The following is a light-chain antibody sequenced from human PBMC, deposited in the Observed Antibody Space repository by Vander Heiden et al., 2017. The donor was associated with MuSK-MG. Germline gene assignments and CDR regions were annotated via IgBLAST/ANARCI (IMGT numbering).Light chain of an antibody. Sequence: IVLTPPPCTLSLSPGERATLSCRASQSVSSRNLAWYQQKPGQAPRLLIYGASSRATGIPDRFSGSGSGTDFTLTISRLEPEDFAVYYCQQYGSSPPTFGQGTKVEIK. CDR3: QQYGSSPPT. J-gene: IGKJ1*01. CDR1: QSVSSRN. CDR2: GAS. V-gene: IGKV3-20*01.